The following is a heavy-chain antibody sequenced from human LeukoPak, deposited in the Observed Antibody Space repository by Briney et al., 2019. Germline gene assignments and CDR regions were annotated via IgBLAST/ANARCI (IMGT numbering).Heavy chain of an antibody. V-gene: IGHV3-66*01. CDR3: ARDTGGGAFDI. Sequence: AASGFTVSSNYMSWVRQAPGKGLECVSVIYSGGSTYYADSVKGRFTISRDNSKNTVYLQMNSLRAEDTAVYYCARDTGGGAFDIWGQGTMVTVSS. J-gene: IGHJ3*02. CDR2: IYSGGST. CDR1: GFTVSSNY. D-gene: IGHD2-8*02.